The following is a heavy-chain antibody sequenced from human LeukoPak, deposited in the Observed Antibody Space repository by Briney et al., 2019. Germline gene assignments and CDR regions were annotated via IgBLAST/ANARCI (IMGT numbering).Heavy chain of an antibody. Sequence: GGSLRLSCAASGFNFSTYDMHWVRQAPGRGLVWVAVISSDGSHKYWADSVKGRFTISRDNSKNTVYLQMNSLRAEDTAVYYCAKGSIDWYYFDYWGQGTLVTVSS. CDR1: GFNFSTYD. D-gene: IGHD3-9*01. CDR2: ISSDGSHK. V-gene: IGHV3-30*18. CDR3: AKGSIDWYYFDY. J-gene: IGHJ4*02.